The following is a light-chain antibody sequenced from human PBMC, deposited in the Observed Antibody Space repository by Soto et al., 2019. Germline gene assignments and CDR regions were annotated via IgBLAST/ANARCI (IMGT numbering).Light chain of an antibody. V-gene: IGKV3-20*01. CDR2: SAY. Sequence: ENVLTQSPGTLSLSPGERATLSCRASQSVSNLYLAWYQQKPGQAPRLHIYSAYSRAAGIPDRFSGSGSGTEFMLTIRRREPEDCAMYYCQQYDSAPYFFGHGTMLEIQ. J-gene: IGKJ2*01. CDR3: QQYDSAPYF. CDR1: QSVSNLY.